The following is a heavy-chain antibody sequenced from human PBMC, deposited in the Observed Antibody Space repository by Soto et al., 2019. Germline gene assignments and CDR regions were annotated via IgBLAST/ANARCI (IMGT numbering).Heavy chain of an antibody. Sequence: SETLSLTCAVYGGSFSGYYWSWIRQPPGKGLEWIGEINHSGSPNYNPSLKSRVTISVETSKNQFSLKLSSVTAADTAVYYCARRSGSSWYPVSYWGQGTLVTVSS. V-gene: IGHV4-34*01. J-gene: IGHJ4*02. CDR2: INHSGSP. D-gene: IGHD6-13*01. CDR1: GGSFSGYY. CDR3: ARRSGSSWYPVSY.